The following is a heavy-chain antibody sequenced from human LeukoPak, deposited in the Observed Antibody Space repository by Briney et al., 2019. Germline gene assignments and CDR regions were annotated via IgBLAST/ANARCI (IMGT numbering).Heavy chain of an antibody. D-gene: IGHD2-15*01. CDR1: GFTFSSYG. CDR3: ASMPVGLRYSSGPP. V-gene: IGHV3-30*02. Sequence: GGSLRLSCAASGFTFSSYGMHWVRQAPGKGLEWVAFTRYDGSNKYYADSVKGRFTISRDNSKNTLYLQMNSLRAEDTAVYYCASMPVGLRYSSGPPWGQGTLVTVSS. J-gene: IGHJ5*02. CDR2: TRYDGSNK.